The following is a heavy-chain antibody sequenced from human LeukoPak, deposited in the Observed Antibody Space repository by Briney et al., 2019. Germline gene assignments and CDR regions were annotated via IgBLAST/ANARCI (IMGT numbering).Heavy chain of an antibody. CDR2: TYYRSTWYH. V-gene: IGHV6-1*01. CDR1: GDSVFRNNVA. J-gene: IGHJ4*02. D-gene: IGHD3-22*01. Sequence: SQTLSLTCAISGDSVFRNNVAWNWIRQSPSRGLEWLVRTYYRSTWYHDYAVSVKSRIAINPDTSKNQFSLHPNSVTPEDTAGYXCAXRAVDRDDFDYWGQGTLVTVSS. CDR3: AXRAVDRDDFDY.